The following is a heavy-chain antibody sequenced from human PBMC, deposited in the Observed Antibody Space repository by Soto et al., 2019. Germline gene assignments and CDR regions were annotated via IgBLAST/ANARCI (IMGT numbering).Heavy chain of an antibody. D-gene: IGHD5-18*01. CDR3: SRGILV. J-gene: IGHJ4*02. V-gene: IGHV4-31*03. CDR2: ISYGGST. Sequence: QVQLQESGPGLVKPSQTLSLTCTVSGGSINSGGYCWSWIRQHPGKGLDWIGCISYGGSTSYNPSLKSGVTRSVDTSKNQFSLKLTSVTAADTAVYYCSRGILVWGQGALITVSS. CDR1: GGSINSGGYC.